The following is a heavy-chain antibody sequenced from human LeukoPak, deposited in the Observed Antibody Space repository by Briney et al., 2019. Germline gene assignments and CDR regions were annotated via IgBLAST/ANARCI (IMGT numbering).Heavy chain of an antibody. D-gene: IGHD5-18*01. Sequence: PSETLSLTCAVYGGSFSGYYWSWIRQPPGKGLEWIGEINHSGSTNYNPSLKSRVTISVDTSKDQFSLKLSSVTAADTAVYYCARTVTNNSYDLWYFDYWGQGTLVTVSS. J-gene: IGHJ4*02. CDR3: ARTVTNNSYDLWYFDY. V-gene: IGHV4-34*01. CDR2: INHSGST. CDR1: GGSFSGYY.